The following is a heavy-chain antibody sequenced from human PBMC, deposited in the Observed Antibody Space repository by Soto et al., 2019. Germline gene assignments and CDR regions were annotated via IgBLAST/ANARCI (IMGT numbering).Heavy chain of an antibody. J-gene: IGHJ3*02. D-gene: IGHD1-26*01. CDR3: AKGLLAIVATTLPRDAFNI. V-gene: IGHV3-30*18. CDR1: GFRLSNEL. Sequence: LILCPSAPGFRLSNELKPSVCKGPGKGVEWMSLITHDGSYKYYADAVKGRFTISRDTSKNAVYLEMNSLRPEDTAVYYCAKGLLAIVATTLPRDAFNIWGQGTTVTVSS. CDR2: ITHDGSYK.